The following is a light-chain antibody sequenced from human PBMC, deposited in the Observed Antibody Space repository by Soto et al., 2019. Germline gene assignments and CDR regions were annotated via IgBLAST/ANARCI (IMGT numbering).Light chain of an antibody. Sequence: EIVLTQSPATLSLSPGERATLSCRASQSVTKYLAWYKQKPGQAPRLLIYDTSNRATGIPARFSGSGSGTDFTLTISSLESEDSRIYYCQQRYNWLTFGGGTKVEI. CDR3: QQRYNWLT. CDR2: DTS. CDR1: QSVTKY. J-gene: IGKJ4*01. V-gene: IGKV3-11*01.